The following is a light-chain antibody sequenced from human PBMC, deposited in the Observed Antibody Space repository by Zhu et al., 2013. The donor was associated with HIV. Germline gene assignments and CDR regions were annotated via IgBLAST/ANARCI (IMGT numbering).Light chain of an antibody. Sequence: DIVLTQSPGTLSLSPGERATLSCRASQSVNSKLAWYQQKPGQAPRLLMYGASTRATGIPARFSGSGSGTEFTLTISSLQSEDFAVYYCQHYNYWPPYSFGQGTKLEMK. CDR3: QHYNYWPPYS. CDR1: QSVNSK. V-gene: IGKV3-15*01. CDR2: GAS. J-gene: IGKJ2*03.